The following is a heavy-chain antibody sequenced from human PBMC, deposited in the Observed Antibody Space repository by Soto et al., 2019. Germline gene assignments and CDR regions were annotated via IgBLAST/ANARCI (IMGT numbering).Heavy chain of an antibody. V-gene: IGHV2-5*02. CDR1: GFSLSTSGVG. CDR3: ARNYGGNSDDAFDI. D-gene: IGHD4-17*01. Sequence: QITLKESGPTLVKPTQTLTLTCTFSGFSLSTSGVGVGWIRQPPGKALEWLALIYWDDDKRYSPSLKSRLTITKDTSKNQVVLKMTNMDPVDTATYYCARNYGGNSDDAFDIWGQGTMVTVSS. J-gene: IGHJ3*02. CDR2: IYWDDDK.